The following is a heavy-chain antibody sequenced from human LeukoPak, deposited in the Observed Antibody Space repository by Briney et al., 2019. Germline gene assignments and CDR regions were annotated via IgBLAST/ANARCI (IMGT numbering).Heavy chain of an antibody. V-gene: IGHV3-33*01. Sequence: GGSPRLSCAASGFTFSSYGIHWVRQAPGKGLEWVAVIWYDGSNKYYADSVKGRFTISRDNSKNALYLQMNSLRAGDTAVYYCARGPGSGYYLTAFDIWGQGTMVTVSS. J-gene: IGHJ3*02. CDR1: GFTFSSYG. D-gene: IGHD3-22*01. CDR3: ARGPGSGYYLTAFDI. CDR2: IWYDGSNK.